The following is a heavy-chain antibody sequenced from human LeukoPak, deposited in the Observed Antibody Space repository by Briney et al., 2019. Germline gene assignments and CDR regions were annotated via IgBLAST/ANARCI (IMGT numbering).Heavy chain of an antibody. V-gene: IGHV3-11*01. Sequence: GGSLRLSCAASGFTFSDYYMSWIRQAPGKGLEWVSYISSSGSTIYYADSVKGRFTISRDNAKNSLYLQMNSLRAEDTALYYCAKDIYAGGGCYPVPDYWGQGTLVTVSS. D-gene: IGHD3-22*01. CDR1: GFTFSDYY. J-gene: IGHJ4*02. CDR3: AKDIYAGGGCYPVPDY. CDR2: ISSSGSTI.